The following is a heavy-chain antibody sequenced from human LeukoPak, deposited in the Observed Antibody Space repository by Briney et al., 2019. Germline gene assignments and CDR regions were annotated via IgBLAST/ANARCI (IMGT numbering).Heavy chain of an antibody. CDR2: INDGGRT. Sequence: GGSLRLSCAASGFTVSNNYMTWVRQAPGKGLESVSVINDGGRTFYADSVKGRFTISRDNTKNMLYLQMSSLRAEDTAVYYCAGAPETGHWGEGTLVTVSS. D-gene: IGHD5-24*01. CDR1: GFTVSNNY. J-gene: IGHJ4*02. V-gene: IGHV3-66*01. CDR3: AGAPETGH.